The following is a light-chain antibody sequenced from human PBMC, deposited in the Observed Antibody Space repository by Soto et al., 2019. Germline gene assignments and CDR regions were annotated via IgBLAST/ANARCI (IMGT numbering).Light chain of an antibody. V-gene: IGKV1-39*01. Sequence: DIQMTQSPSSLSASVGDSGTITCRASQSITTYLNWYRQKPGKAPKLLIYAASSLQSGVPSRFSSSGSETEFTLSISSLQPEDFATYFCQQIYSAPLTFGGGTKV. J-gene: IGKJ4*01. CDR1: QSITTY. CDR3: QQIYSAPLT. CDR2: AAS.